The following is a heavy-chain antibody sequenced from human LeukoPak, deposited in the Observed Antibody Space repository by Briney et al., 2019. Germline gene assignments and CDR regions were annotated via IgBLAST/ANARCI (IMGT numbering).Heavy chain of an antibody. CDR3: ARARFYGSGSPPDV. V-gene: IGHV1-69*04. Sequence: SVKVSCKASGGTFSSYAISWVRQSPGQGLEWMGRIIPILGIANYAQKFQGRVTITTDESTSTAYMELSSLRSEDTAVYYCARARFYGSGSPPDVWCKGTTVTVSS. D-gene: IGHD3-10*01. CDR1: GGTFSSYA. CDR2: IIPILGIA. J-gene: IGHJ6*04.